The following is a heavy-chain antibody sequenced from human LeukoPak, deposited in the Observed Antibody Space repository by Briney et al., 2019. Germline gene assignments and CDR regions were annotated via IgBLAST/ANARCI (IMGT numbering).Heavy chain of an antibody. Sequence: GGSLRLSCADSGFTFSSYAMHWVRQGPGKGLEWVAVILYDGSNKYYADSVKGRFTISRDNSKNTLYLQMNSQRAEDTAVYYCARDGGLYGDYAYSWFDPWGQGTLVTVSP. D-gene: IGHD4-17*01. J-gene: IGHJ5*02. CDR1: GFTFSSYA. V-gene: IGHV3-30-3*01. CDR3: ARDGGLYGDYAYSWFDP. CDR2: ILYDGSNK.